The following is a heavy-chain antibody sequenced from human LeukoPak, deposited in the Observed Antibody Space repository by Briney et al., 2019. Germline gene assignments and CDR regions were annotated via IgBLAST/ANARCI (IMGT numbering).Heavy chain of an antibody. J-gene: IGHJ3*02. CDR1: GGSISSYY. D-gene: IGHD6-13*01. CDR3: ARDLPRAAAGTEYAFDI. CDR2: IYYSGST. Sequence: PSETLSHTYTVSGGSISSYYWSWIRQPPGKGLEWIGYIYYSGSTNYNPSLKSRVTISVDTSKNQFSLKLSSVTAADTAVYYCARDLPRAAAGTEYAFDIWGQGTMVTVSS. V-gene: IGHV4-59*01.